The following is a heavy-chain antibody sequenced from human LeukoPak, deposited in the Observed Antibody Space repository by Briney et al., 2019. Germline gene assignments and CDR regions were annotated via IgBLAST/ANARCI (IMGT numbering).Heavy chain of an antibody. J-gene: IGHJ5*02. CDR1: GYTFTSYA. V-gene: IGHV1-3*01. CDR2: INAGNGNT. Sequence: ASVKVSCKASGYTFTSYAMHWVRQAPGQRLEWMGWINAGNGNTKYSQKFQGRVTITRDTSASTAYMELSSLRSEDTAGYYCARDVYYDSSVFYGVSCFDPGARGPLVTVS. D-gene: IGHD3-22*01. CDR3: ARDVYYDSSVFYGVSCFDP.